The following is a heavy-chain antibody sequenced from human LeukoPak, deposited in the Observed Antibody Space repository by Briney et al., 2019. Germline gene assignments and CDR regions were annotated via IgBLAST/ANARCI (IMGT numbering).Heavy chain of an antibody. V-gene: IGHV4-34*01. CDR1: GGSFSGYY. J-gene: IGHJ4*02. CDR3: ARAEPSRPFDY. CDR2: INHSGST. D-gene: IGHD1-14*01. Sequence: SETLSLTCAVYGGSFSGYYWSWIRQPPGKGLEWIGEINHSGSTNYNPSLRSRVTISLDTSKNQFSLNLNSVTSADTAVYYCARAEPSRPFDYWGQGTLVTVSS.